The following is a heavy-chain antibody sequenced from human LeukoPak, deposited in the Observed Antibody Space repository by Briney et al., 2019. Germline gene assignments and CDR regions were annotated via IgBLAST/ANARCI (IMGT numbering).Heavy chain of an antibody. V-gene: IGHV3-74*01. Sequence: GGSLRLSCAASGFTFSSYWMHWVRQAPGKGLVWVSRINTDGSSTSYADSVKGRFTISRDNAKNTLYLQMNSLRAEDTAVYYCARDSDYHDSSGYSDYWGQGTLVTVSS. CDR1: GFTFSSYW. D-gene: IGHD3-22*01. CDR2: INTDGSST. CDR3: ARDSDYHDSSGYSDY. J-gene: IGHJ4*02.